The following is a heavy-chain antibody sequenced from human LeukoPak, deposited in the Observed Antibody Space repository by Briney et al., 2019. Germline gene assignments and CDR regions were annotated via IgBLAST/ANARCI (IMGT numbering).Heavy chain of an antibody. D-gene: IGHD2-2*01. CDR1: GGSISSYY. CDR2: IYTSGST. CDR3: ARDEVGYCSSTSCLNWFDP. J-gene: IGHJ5*02. V-gene: IGHV4-4*07. Sequence: SETLSLTCTVSGGSISSYYWSWIRQPAGKGLEWIGRIYTSGSTNYNPSLKSRVTMSVDTSKNQFSLKLSSVTAADTAVYYCARDEVGYCSSTSCLNWFDPWGQGTLVAVSS.